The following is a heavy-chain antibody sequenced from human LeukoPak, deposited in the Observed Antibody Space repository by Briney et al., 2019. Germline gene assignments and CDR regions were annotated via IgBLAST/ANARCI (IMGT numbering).Heavy chain of an antibody. V-gene: IGHV1-18*01. D-gene: IGHD3-22*01. CDR1: GYTFTSYG. CDR3: ARDKYSSGDYYFDY. Sequence: VASVKVSCKASGYTFTSYGISWVRQAPGQGLEWTGWISAYNGNTNYAQKLQGRVTMTTDTSTSTAYMELRSLRSDDTAVYYCARDKYSSGDYYFDYWGQGTLVAVSS. J-gene: IGHJ4*02. CDR2: ISAYNGNT.